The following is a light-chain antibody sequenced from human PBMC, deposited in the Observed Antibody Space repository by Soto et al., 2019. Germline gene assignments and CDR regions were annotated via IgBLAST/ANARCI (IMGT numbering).Light chain of an antibody. CDR1: QSISTG. V-gene: IGKV1-5*01. J-gene: IGKJ1*01. CDR2: DAS. Sequence: DIQMTQSPSTLSASVGDTVTITCRASQSISTGLAWYQQKPGKAPNLLIYDASTLESGVPSRFSGSGSVTEFTLTISCLQPDDFATYYCQHYSTVWAFGQGTKVDIK. CDR3: QHYSTVWA.